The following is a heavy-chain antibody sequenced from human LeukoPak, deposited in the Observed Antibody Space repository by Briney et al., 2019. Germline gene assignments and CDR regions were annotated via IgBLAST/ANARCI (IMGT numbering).Heavy chain of an antibody. CDR1: GGSFSGYY. CDR3: AIPLGELSLDAFDI. Sequence: SETLSLTCAVYGGSFSGYYWSGIRQPPGKGLEWIGEINHSGSTNYNPSLKSRVTISVDTSKNQFSLKLSSVTAADTAVYYCAIPLGELSLDAFDIWGQGTMVTVSS. D-gene: IGHD3-16*02. J-gene: IGHJ3*02. V-gene: IGHV4-34*01. CDR2: INHSGST.